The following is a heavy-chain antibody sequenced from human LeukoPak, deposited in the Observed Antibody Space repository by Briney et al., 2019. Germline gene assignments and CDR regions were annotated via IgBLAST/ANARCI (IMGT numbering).Heavy chain of an antibody. J-gene: IGHJ5*02. Sequence: ASVKVSCKASGYTFTSYAMHWVRQAPGQRLEWMGWINAGNGNTKYSQKFQGRVTITRDTSASTAYMELSSLRSEDTAVYYCATGRYDFWSGYYKYNWSDPWGQGTLVTVSS. CDR3: ATGRYDFWSGYYKYNWSDP. CDR1: GYTFTSYA. V-gene: IGHV1-3*01. D-gene: IGHD3-3*01. CDR2: INAGNGNT.